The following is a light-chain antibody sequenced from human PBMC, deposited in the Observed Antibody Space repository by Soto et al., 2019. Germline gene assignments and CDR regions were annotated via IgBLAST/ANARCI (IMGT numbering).Light chain of an antibody. CDR3: QQYNSLWT. Sequence: DIQMTQSPSTLSASVGDRVTITCRASQSISSWLAWYQQKPGKAPKLLIYKASSLESGVPSRFSGSGSATEFTLTISSLQPDDFATYYCQQYNSLWTFGQGTKVEI. CDR2: KAS. CDR1: QSISSW. V-gene: IGKV1-5*03. J-gene: IGKJ1*01.